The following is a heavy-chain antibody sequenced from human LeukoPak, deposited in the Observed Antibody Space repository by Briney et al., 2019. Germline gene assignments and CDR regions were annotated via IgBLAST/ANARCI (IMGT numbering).Heavy chain of an antibody. CDR3: ASRIAAAGDFDY. J-gene: IGHJ4*02. CDR1: GGSISSYH. Sequence: SETLSLTCTVSGGSISSYHWSWIRQPAGKGLEWIGHIYTPGSTKYNPSLKSRVTMSVDTSKDQFSLKLSSVTAADTAVYYCASRIAAAGDFDYWGQGALVTVSS. D-gene: IGHD6-13*01. CDR2: IYTPGST. V-gene: IGHV4-4*07.